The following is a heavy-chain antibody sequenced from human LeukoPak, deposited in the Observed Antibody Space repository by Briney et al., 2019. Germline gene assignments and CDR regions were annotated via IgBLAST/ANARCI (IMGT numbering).Heavy chain of an antibody. Sequence: PGGSLRLSCAASGFTFRIYAMSWVRQAPGKGLEWVSVISGSGGNTYYADSVKGRFTVSRDNTKNSLYLQMNSLRAEDTAVYYCARDSFPDPGVVSAFDYWGQGTLVTVSS. CDR3: ARDSFPDPGVVSAFDY. D-gene: IGHD3-3*01. J-gene: IGHJ4*02. CDR2: ISGSGGNT. V-gene: IGHV3-23*01. CDR1: GFTFRIYA.